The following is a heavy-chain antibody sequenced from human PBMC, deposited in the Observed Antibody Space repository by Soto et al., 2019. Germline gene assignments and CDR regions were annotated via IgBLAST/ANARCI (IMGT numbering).Heavy chain of an antibody. D-gene: IGHD4-17*01. Sequence: SETLSLTCAVSAGPITSGGYSWSWIRQPPGKGLEWIGYIYHSGGTYYNPSLKSRVTLSIDRTKKQFSLKLKSVTAADTAVYFCARTMTTSGWFDPWGQGTLVTVSS. V-gene: IGHV4-30-2*01. CDR1: AGPITSGGYS. J-gene: IGHJ5*02. CDR2: IYHSGGT. CDR3: ARTMTTSGWFDP.